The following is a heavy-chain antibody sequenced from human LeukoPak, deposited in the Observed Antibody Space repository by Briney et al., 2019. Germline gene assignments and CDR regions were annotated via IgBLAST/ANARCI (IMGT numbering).Heavy chain of an antibody. D-gene: IGHD2-15*01. V-gene: IGHV3-30*18. CDR3: AKERVDPYWFDP. Sequence: GGSLRLSCAASGFTFSSYGMHWVRQAPGKGLEWVAVISYDGSNKYYADSVKGRFTISRDNSKNTLYLQMNSLRAEDTAVYYCAKERVDPYWFDPRGQGTLVTVSS. CDR1: GFTFSSYG. J-gene: IGHJ5*02. CDR2: ISYDGSNK.